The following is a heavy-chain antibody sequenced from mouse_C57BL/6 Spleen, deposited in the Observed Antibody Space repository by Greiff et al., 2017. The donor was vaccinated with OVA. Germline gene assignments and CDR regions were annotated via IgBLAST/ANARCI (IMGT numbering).Heavy chain of an antibody. Sequence: VQLQQPGTELVKPGASVKLSCKASGYTFPSYWMHWVKQRPGQGLEWIGNINPSNGGTNSNEKFKSKATLTVDKSSSTAYMQLRSLTSEDSAVYYCERIYDGYCEDAYWGQGTLVTVSA. D-gene: IGHD2-3*01. CDR2: INPSNGGT. V-gene: IGHV1-53*01. CDR1: GYTFPSYW. J-gene: IGHJ3*01. CDR3: ERIYDGYCEDAY.